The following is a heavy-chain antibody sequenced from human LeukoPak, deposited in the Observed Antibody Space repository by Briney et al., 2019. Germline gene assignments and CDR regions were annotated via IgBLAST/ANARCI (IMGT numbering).Heavy chain of an antibody. V-gene: IGHV3-21*01. Sequence: GGSLRLSCAASGFTFSSYSMNWVRQAPGKGLEWVSSISSSSSYIYYADSAKGRFTISRDNAKNSLYLQMNSLRAEDTAVYYCASHAYYYDSSGYDYWGQGTLVTVSS. CDR3: ASHAYYYDSSGYDY. CDR2: ISSSSSYI. J-gene: IGHJ4*02. D-gene: IGHD3-22*01. CDR1: GFTFSSYS.